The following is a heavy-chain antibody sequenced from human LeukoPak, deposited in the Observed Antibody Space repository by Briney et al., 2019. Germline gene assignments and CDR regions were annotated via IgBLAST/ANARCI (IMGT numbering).Heavy chain of an antibody. J-gene: IGHJ4*02. CDR2: ISSSSTYI. V-gene: IGHV3-21*01. D-gene: IGHD7-27*01. Sequence: GGSLRLSCVASGFTFSAYTMNWVSQAPGKGLEWGSFISSSSTYIYYADSLKGRFTISRDNAKNSLYLQMNSLRDEDTAVYYCARDDPRWGTSGDYWGQGTLVTVS. CDR3: ARDDPRWGTSGDY. CDR1: GFTFSAYT.